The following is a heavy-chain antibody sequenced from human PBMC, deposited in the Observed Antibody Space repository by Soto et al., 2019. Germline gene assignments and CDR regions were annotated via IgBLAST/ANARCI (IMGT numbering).Heavy chain of an antibody. CDR3: ARGVGVVVAAALDY. D-gene: IGHD2-15*01. Sequence: PGGSLRLSCAASGFTFSSYAVHWVRQAPGKGLEWVAVISYDGSNKYYADSVKGRFTISRDNSKNTLYLQMNSLRAEDTAVYYCARGVGVVVAAALDYWGQGALVTVSS. V-gene: IGHV3-30-3*01. CDR1: GFTFSSYA. J-gene: IGHJ4*02. CDR2: ISYDGSNK.